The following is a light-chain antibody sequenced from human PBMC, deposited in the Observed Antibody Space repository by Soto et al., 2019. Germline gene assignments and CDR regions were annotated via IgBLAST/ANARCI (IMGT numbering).Light chain of an antibody. CDR2: QAS. J-gene: IGKJ3*01. Sequence: DIQMTQSPSTLSASVGDRVTITCRASQSISSWLAWYQQKPGKAPKLLIYQASNLESGVPSRFSGSGSGTEFTLTISGLQPDDFATYYCQQYDTYPITFGPGTKVDIK. CDR3: QQYDTYPIT. V-gene: IGKV1-5*03. CDR1: QSISSW.